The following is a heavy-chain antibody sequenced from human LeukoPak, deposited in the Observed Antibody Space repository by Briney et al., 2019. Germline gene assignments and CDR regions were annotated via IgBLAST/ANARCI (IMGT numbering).Heavy chain of an antibody. CDR3: ARDRSSGWYAPNAFDI. V-gene: IGHV1-18*01. D-gene: IGHD6-19*01. CDR2: ISAYNGNT. CDR1: GYTFTSYG. Sequence: ASVKVSRKASGYTFTSYGISWVRQAPGQGLEWMGWISAYNGNTNYAQKLQGRVTMTTDTSTSTAYMELRSLRSDDTAVYYCARDRSSGWYAPNAFDIWGQGTMVTVSS. J-gene: IGHJ3*02.